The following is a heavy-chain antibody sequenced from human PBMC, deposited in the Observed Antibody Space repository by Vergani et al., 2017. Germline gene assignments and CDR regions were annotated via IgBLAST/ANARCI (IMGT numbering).Heavy chain of an antibody. J-gene: IGHJ5*02. CDR3: AREGYSSSSYNWFDP. V-gene: IGHV3-30-3*01. Sequence: QVQLVESGGGVVQPGRSLRLSCAASGFTFSSYAMHWVRQAPGKGLEWVAVISYDGSNKYYADSVKGRFTISRDNSKNTLYLQMNSLRAEDTAVYYCAREGYSSSSYNWFDPWGQGTLVTVSS. D-gene: IGHD6-13*01. CDR1: GFTFSSYA. CDR2: ISYDGSNK.